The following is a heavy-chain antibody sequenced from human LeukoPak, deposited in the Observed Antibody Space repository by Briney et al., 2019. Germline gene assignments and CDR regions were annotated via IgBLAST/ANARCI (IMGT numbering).Heavy chain of an antibody. Sequence: GGSLRLSCAASGFTFSSYSMNWVRQAPGKGLEWISYISTSSSTIYYADSMKGRFTMSRDNAKNSLYLQMNSLRDEDTAVYYCAREGIDGYNYFDYWGQGTLVTVSS. D-gene: IGHD5-24*01. CDR2: ISTSSSTI. J-gene: IGHJ4*02. CDR3: AREGIDGYNYFDY. CDR1: GFTFSSYS. V-gene: IGHV3-48*02.